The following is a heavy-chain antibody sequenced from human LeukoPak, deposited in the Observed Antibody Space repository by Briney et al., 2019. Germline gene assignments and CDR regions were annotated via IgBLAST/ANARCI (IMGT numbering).Heavy chain of an antibody. J-gene: IGHJ6*03. CDR2: INPNSGGT. D-gene: IGHD5-24*01. CDR3: ARVAPGDGGPRHPPYYYYMDL. Sequence: ASVKVSCEASGYTFTGYYMHWVRQAPGQGLEWMGWINPNSGGTNYAQKLQGRVTMTRDTSISTAYVELSRLRSDDTAVYYCARVAPGDGGPRHPPYYYYMDLWGKGTTVTVSS. V-gene: IGHV1-2*02. CDR1: GYTFTGYY.